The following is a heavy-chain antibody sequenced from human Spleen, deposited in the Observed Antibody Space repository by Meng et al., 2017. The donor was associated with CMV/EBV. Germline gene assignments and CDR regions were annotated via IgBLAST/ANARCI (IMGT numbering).Heavy chain of an antibody. V-gene: IGHV4-61*08. J-gene: IGHJ3*02. CDR1: GDSVSSGDYY. Sequence: ESLKISCTVSGDSVSSGDYYWSWIRQPPGKGLEWIGYINYIGSTDDNPSLKSRVTVSVDTSKNQFSLRLSSVTAADTAVYYCARYYDTRGDAFDIWGQGTMVTVSS. CDR2: INYIGST. D-gene: IGHD3-22*01. CDR3: ARYYDTRGDAFDI.